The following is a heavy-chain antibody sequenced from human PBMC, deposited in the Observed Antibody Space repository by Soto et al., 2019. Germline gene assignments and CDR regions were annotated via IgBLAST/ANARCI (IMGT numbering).Heavy chain of an antibody. CDR3: ARDYMVRGVMRWFDP. Sequence: QVQLQESGPGLVKPSGTLSLTCAVSGGSISSSNWWSWVRQPPGKGLEWIGEIYHSGSTNYNPSLERRVTISVDKSKNQFSLQLSSVTAADTAVYYCARDYMVRGVMRWFDPWGQGTLVTVSS. CDR1: GGSISSSNW. V-gene: IGHV4-4*02. D-gene: IGHD3-10*01. J-gene: IGHJ5*02. CDR2: IYHSGST.